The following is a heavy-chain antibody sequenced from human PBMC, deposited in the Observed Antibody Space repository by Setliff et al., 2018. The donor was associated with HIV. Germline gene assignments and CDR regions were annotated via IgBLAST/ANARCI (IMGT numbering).Heavy chain of an antibody. Sequence: SVKVSCKASGYTFTSYAMHWVRQAHGQGLEWMGGIIPISGTAEYAQKFQGRVTITADESTSTAYMEVISLRPEDTAVYYCSIHVIGGCLRPMPDFWGPGTLVTVSS. CDR1: GYTFTSYA. CDR2: IIPISGTA. J-gene: IGHJ4*02. D-gene: IGHD2-2*01. CDR3: SIHVIGGCLRPMPDF. V-gene: IGHV1-69*13.